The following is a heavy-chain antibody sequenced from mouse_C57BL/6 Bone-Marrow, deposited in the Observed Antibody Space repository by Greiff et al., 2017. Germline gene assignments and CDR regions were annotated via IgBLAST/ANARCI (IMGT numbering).Heavy chain of an antibody. Sequence: EVKLVESGGDLVKPGGSLKLSCAASGFTFSSYGMSWVRQTPDKRLEWVATISSGGSYTYYPDSVKGRFTISRDNAKNTLYLQMSSLKSEDTAMYYCARQEYYSNSYAMDYWGQGTSVTVSS. CDR1: GFTFSSYG. V-gene: IGHV5-6*02. CDR3: ARQEYYSNSYAMDY. CDR2: ISSGGSYT. D-gene: IGHD2-5*01. J-gene: IGHJ4*01.